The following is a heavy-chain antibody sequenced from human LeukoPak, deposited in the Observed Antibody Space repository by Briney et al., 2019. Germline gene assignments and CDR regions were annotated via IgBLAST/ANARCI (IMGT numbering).Heavy chain of an antibody. CDR2: IGSSGGST. CDR1: GFNFITAA. Sequence: GGSLRLSCAASGFNFITAAMTWVRQAPGKGLEWVSLIGSSGGSTYYVDSVKGRFTIPRDNSGNTIYLQMNSLRVDDTAVYYCAKEGAPYYDNNWFDPWGQGTLVTVSS. V-gene: IGHV3-23*01. CDR3: AKEGAPYYDNNWFDP. D-gene: IGHD3-9*01. J-gene: IGHJ5*02.